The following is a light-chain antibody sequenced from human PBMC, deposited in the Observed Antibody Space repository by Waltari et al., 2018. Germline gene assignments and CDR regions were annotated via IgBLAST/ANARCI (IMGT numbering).Light chain of an antibody. J-gene: IGKJ2*01. CDR3: MQEVETPYT. V-gene: IGKV2-24*01. Sequence: EIVMTQTPLSSPVSLGQSAFISCRSSQNLVHSDGNPYLSWLHQRPGQPPRLLIHKISNRFSVVPDRFSGSGTGTNFTLIINSVEAEDVGIYFCMQEVETPYTFGQGTKLEIK. CDR1: QNLVHSDGNPY. CDR2: KIS.